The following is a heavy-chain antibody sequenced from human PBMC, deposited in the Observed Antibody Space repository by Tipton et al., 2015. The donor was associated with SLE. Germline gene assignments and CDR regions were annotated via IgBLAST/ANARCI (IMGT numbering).Heavy chain of an antibody. Sequence: TLSLICDVSGYFITTGHYWGWIRQPPGKGLEWIGEIYHSGSTNYNPSLKSRLTISVDKSKNQFSLKLSSMTAADTAVYYCARIGTNIAAPWWFDPWGQGTLVTVSS. J-gene: IGHJ5*02. D-gene: IGHD6-6*01. CDR3: ARIGTNIAAPWWFDP. CDR1: GYFITTGHY. CDR2: IYHSGST. V-gene: IGHV4-38-2*01.